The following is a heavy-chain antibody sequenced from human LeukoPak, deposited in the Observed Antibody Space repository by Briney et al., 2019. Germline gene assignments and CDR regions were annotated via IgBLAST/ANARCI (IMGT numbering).Heavy chain of an antibody. Sequence: PGGSLRLSCAASGFTFSTYSVTWVRQAPGKGLEWVSSISYDGNYLYYADSVKGRFTISRDNAKNSLYLQMNSLGPEDTAVYYCARDPYSGNYGNYYYYYMDVWGKGTTVTISS. V-gene: IGHV3-21*01. CDR2: ISYDGNYL. J-gene: IGHJ6*03. D-gene: IGHD1-26*01. CDR1: GFTFSTYS. CDR3: ARDPYSGNYGNYYYYYMDV.